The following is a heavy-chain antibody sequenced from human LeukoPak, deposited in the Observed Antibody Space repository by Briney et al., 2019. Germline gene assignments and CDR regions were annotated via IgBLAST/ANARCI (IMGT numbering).Heavy chain of an antibody. Sequence: PSETLSLTCTVSGGSISSYYWSWIRQPPGKGLEWIGYIYYSGSTNYNPSLKSRVTISVDTSKNQFSLKLSSVTAEDTAVYYCARDRGDGDGMDVWGQGTTVTVSS. D-gene: IGHD2-21*01. J-gene: IGHJ6*02. CDR2: IYYSGST. V-gene: IGHV4-59*01. CDR1: GGSISSYY. CDR3: ARDRGDGDGMDV.